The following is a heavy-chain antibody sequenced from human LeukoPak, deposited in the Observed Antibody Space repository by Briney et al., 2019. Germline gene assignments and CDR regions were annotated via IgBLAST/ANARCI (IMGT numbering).Heavy chain of an antibody. CDR3: ATTGYKAAAGYFDY. J-gene: IGHJ4*02. D-gene: IGHD6-13*01. CDR1: GFTFSSYA. Sequence: GGSLRLSCAASGFTFSSYAMSWVRQAPGKGLEWVSAISGSGGSTYYADSVKGRLTISRDNSKNTLYLQMNSLRAEDTAVYYCATTGYKAAAGYFDYWGQGTLVTVSS. V-gene: IGHV3-23*01. CDR2: ISGSGGST.